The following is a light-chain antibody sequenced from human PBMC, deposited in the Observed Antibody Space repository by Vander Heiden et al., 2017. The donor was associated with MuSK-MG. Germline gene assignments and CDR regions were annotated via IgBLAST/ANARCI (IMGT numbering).Light chain of an antibody. CDR2: AAS. Sequence: DIQMTQSPSSLSASVGDRVTITCRARQSISSYLNWYQQKPGKAPKLLIYAASSLQSGVPSRFSGSGSGTDFTLTISSLQPEDFATYYCQQSDSTLRTFGQGTKVEIK. V-gene: IGKV1-39*01. CDR1: QSISSY. CDR3: QQSDSTLRT. J-gene: IGKJ1*01.